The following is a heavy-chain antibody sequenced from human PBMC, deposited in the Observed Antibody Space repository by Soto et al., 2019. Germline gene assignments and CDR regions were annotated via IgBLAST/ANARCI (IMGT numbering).Heavy chain of an antibody. D-gene: IGHD2-21*02. CDR3: ARVKHIVVVTAILARDADAFDI. CDR2: IYYSGST. J-gene: IGHJ3*02. Sequence: QVQLQESGPGLVKPSQTLSLTCTVSGGSISSGGYYWSWIRQHPGKGLEWIGYIYYSGSTYYNPSRKSRVTISVDTSKNQFSLKLSSVTAADTAVYYCARVKHIVVVTAILARDADAFDIWGQGTMVTVSS. V-gene: IGHV4-31*03. CDR1: GGSISSGGYY.